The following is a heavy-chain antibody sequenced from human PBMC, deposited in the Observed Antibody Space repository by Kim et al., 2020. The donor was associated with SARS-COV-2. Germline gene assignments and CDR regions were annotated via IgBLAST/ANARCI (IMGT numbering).Heavy chain of an antibody. V-gene: IGHV4-30-2*05. Sequence: KSRVTISVATSKNQFSLKLSSVTAADTAVYYCARDLGTDSNYVLFGRFDPWGQGTLVTVSS. D-gene: IGHD4-4*01. CDR3: ARDLGTDSNYVLFGRFDP. J-gene: IGHJ5*02.